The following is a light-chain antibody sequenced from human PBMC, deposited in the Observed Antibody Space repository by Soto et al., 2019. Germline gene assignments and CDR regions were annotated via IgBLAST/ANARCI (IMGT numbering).Light chain of an antibody. CDR2: GAS. V-gene: IGKV3-20*01. Sequence: EIVLTQSPGTLSFSPGDRASLSYSTSQSVSDSYLAWYQQRVGQAPRLLIYGASNRATDIPDRFSGSGSGTDFTLTITRLEPEDFAVYYCHQYGRSPYTFGQGTKLEIK. J-gene: IGKJ2*01. CDR1: QSVSDSY. CDR3: HQYGRSPYT.